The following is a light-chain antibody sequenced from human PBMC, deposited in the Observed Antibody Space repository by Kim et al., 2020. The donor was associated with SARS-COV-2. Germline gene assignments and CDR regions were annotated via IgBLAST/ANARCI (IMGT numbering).Light chain of an antibody. J-gene: IGLJ2*01. CDR3: QAWDSNTAV. CDR1: KMGDRY. CDR2: QDT. V-gene: IGLV3-1*01. Sequence: GSHGQTATIPCSGEKMGDRYVCWFQQKQGQSPLLVISQDTKRPSGIPERFSGSNSGNTATLTISGTQATDEADYFWQAWDSNTAVFGGGTKVTVL.